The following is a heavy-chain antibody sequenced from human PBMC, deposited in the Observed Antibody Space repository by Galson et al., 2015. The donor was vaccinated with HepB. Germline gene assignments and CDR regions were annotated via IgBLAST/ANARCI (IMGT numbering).Heavy chain of an antibody. V-gene: IGHV1-8*02. CDR1: GYTFTGYY. D-gene: IGHD4-17*01. CDR3: ARGKGTTVTYNWFDP. CDR2: MNPNSGNR. J-gene: IGHJ5*02. Sequence: SVKVSCKASGYTFTGYYMHWVRQATGQGLEWMGWMNPNSGNRGYAQKFQGRVTMTRNTSISTAYMELSSLRSEDTAVYHCARGKGTTVTYNWFDPWGQGTLVTVSS.